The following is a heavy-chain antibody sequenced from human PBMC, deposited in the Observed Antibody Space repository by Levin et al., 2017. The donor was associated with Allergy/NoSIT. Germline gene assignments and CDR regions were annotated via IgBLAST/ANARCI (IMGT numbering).Heavy chain of an antibody. J-gene: IGHJ5*02. Sequence: GESLKISCKASGYTFTSYGISWVRQAPGQGLEWMGWISAYNGNTNYAQKLQGRVTMTTDTSTSTAYMELRSLRSDDTAVYYCARDLAGSWFDPWGQGTLVTVSS. CDR2: ISAYNGNT. CDR3: ARDLAGSWFDP. CDR1: GYTFTSYG. V-gene: IGHV1-18*01.